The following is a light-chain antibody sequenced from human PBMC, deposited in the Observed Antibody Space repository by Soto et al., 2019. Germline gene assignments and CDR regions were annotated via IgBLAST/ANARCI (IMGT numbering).Light chain of an antibody. V-gene: IGKV3-15*01. CDR2: GAS. Sequence: IVMTQSPATLSVSPGERATLSCRASESVYSNLAWYQQKPGQAPRLLIYGASTRATGVPARFSGSGSGTEFTLTISSLQSEDCAVYHCHQYNNWPPYTFGQGTKLEIK. CDR1: ESVYSN. J-gene: IGKJ2*01. CDR3: HQYNNWPPYT.